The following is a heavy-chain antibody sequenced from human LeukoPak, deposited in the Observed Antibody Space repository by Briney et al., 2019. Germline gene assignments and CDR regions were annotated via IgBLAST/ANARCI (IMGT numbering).Heavy chain of an antibody. CDR2: IKSKTDGGPT. CDR3: TTGAPNVDTPGTPDPDY. J-gene: IGHJ4*02. CDR1: GFTFSNAW. D-gene: IGHD5-18*01. V-gene: IGHV3-15*01. Sequence: MTGGSLRLSCAASGFTFSNAWMSWVRHAPGKGLEWVGRIKSKTDGGPTDYAAPVKGRFTISRDDSKNTLYLQMNSLKTEDTAGYYCTTGAPNVDTPGTPDPDYWDQGTLVTVSS.